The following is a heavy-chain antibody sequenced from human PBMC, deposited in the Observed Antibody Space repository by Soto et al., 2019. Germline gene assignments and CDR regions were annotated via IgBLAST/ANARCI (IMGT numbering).Heavy chain of an antibody. Sequence: GSLRLSCAVSGFNVMSYWMSWVRQAPGKGLEWVASVKEDGSELYYLHSVRGRFSISRDSAGNALHLTMNYLSAEDTGVYFCARDIGFDYVNWGQGIPVTVSS. CDR2: VKEDGSEL. J-gene: IGHJ4*02. CDR3: ARDIGFDYVN. V-gene: IGHV3-7*01. CDR1: GFNVMSYW. D-gene: IGHD3-16*01.